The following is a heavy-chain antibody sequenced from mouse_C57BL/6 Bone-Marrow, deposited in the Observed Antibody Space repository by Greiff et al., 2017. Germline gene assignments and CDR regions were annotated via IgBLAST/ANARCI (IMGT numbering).Heavy chain of an antibody. CDR1: GFSLTSYG. V-gene: IGHV2-2*01. CDR2: IWSGGST. J-gene: IGHJ4*01. CDR3: ARNYSNYPYYYAMDY. D-gene: IGHD2-5*01. Sequence: VMLVESGPGLVQPSQSLSITCTVSGFSLTSYGVHWVRQSPGKGLEWLGVIWSGGSTDYNAAFISRLSISKDNSKSQVFFKMNSLQADDTAIYYCARNYSNYPYYYAMDYWGQGASVTVSS.